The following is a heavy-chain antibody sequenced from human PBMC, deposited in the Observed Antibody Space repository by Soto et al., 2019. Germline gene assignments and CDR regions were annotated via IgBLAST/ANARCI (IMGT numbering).Heavy chain of an antibody. CDR2: ISSSTSHT. D-gene: IGHD6-13*01. CDR1: GFTFSDYY. CDR3: ASGTGAAADSFDF. Sequence: QVQLVESGGGLVKPGGSLRLSCAVSGFTFSDYYMTWIRQAPGKGLEWVSYISSSTSHTNYADSVKGRFTISRDNAKNSMFLQMNSLRAEDSAVYYCASGTGAAADSFDFWGQGTLVTVSS. J-gene: IGHJ4*02. V-gene: IGHV3-11*05.